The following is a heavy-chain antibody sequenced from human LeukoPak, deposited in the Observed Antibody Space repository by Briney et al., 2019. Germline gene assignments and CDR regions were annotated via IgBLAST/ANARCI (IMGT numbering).Heavy chain of an antibody. CDR2: ISASGATT. D-gene: IGHD3-9*01. CDR3: AKAEGYDILTGLDY. V-gene: IGHV3-23*01. J-gene: IGHJ4*02. CDR1: GFTFSSYA. Sequence: GGSLRLSCAASGFTFSSYAMSWVRQAPGEGLEWVSAISASGATTYYADSVKGRFTISRDNSKNTLYLQMNSLRTEDTAVYYCAKAEGYDILTGLDYWGQGTLVTVSS.